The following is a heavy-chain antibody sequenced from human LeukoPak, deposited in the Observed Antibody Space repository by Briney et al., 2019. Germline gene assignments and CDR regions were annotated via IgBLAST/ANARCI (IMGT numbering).Heavy chain of an antibody. Sequence: SETLSLTCSVSGGSVSSSSNYWGWIRQPPGKGLEWIGSIYYSGSTYYNPSLKSRVTISVDTSKNQFSLKLSSVIAADTAVYYCARHLLYSSGWNFDYWGQGTLVTVSS. J-gene: IGHJ4*02. CDR1: GGSVSSSSNY. CDR3: ARHLLYSSGWNFDY. D-gene: IGHD6-19*01. CDR2: IYYSGST. V-gene: IGHV4-39*01.